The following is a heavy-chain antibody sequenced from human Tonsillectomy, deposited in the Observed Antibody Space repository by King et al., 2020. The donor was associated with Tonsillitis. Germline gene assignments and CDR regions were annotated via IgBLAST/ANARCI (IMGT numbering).Heavy chain of an antibody. CDR2: ISTYNGNI. V-gene: IGHV1-18*01. CDR3: ARKSDGDYWAYFAY. Sequence: QLVQSGAEVKKPGASVKVSCKASGYTFTNYDISWVRQAPGQGLEWMGWISTYNGNINYAQKLQGRVTMNTDTSTSTAYMEVRSLRSDDTAVYYCARKSDGDYWAYFAYWGQGTLVTVSS. CDR1: GYTFTNYD. J-gene: IGHJ4*02. D-gene: IGHD4-17*01.